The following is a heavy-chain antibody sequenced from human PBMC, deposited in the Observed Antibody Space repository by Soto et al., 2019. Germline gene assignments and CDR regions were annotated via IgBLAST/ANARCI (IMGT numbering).Heavy chain of an antibody. CDR2: ISPSGGDT. J-gene: IGHJ4*02. V-gene: IGHV3-23*01. CDR1: GFTFSIYA. D-gene: IGHD2-15*01. Sequence: EVQLLESGGGLVQPGGSLRLSCAASGFTFSIYAMSWVRQAPGKGLEWVSAISPSGGDTYYADSVTGRFTISRDNSRDTLYLQMNSLRADDTAVYYCVKSDRKDFWGKGTLVTVSS. CDR3: VKSDRKDF.